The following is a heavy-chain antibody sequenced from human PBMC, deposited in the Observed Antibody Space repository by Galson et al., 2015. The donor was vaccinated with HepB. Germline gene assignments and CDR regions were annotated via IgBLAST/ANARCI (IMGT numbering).Heavy chain of an antibody. CDR3: ARSRGIPHSGAYHRDYYFHGLDV. V-gene: IGHV6-1*01. D-gene: IGHD1-26*01. J-gene: IGHJ6*02. Sequence: CAISGDSVSSNTAAWDWIRQSPSRGLEWLGRTYHRSTWYNDYAISVRSRITINPDTSKNQLSLQLNSVTPEDTAVYYCARSRGIPHSGAYHRDYYFHGLDVWGQGTTVTVSS. CDR1: GDSVSSNTAA. CDR2: TYHRSTWYN.